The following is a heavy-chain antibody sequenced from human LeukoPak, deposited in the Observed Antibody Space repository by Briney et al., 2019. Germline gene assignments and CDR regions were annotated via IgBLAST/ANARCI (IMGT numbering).Heavy chain of an antibody. CDR2: ISSSSSTI. CDR1: GFTFSSYS. CDR3: ARDYGRWYWIY. J-gene: IGHJ4*02. D-gene: IGHD6-13*01. Sequence: GGSLRLSCAASGFTFSSYSMNWVRQAPGKGLEWVSYISSSSSTIYYADSVKGRFTISRDNAKNSLYLQMNSLRAEDTAVYYCARDYGRWYWIYWGQGTLVTVSS. V-gene: IGHV3-48*01.